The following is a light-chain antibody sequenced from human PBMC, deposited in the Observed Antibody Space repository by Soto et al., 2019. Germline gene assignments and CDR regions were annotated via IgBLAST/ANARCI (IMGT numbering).Light chain of an antibody. V-gene: IGKV3-15*01. CDR1: QSVSSN. J-gene: IGKJ2*01. CDR2: GAS. Sequence: EIVMTQSPATLSVSPGERATLSCRARQSVSSNLAWYQQKPGQAPRLLIYGASTRATGIPARFSGSGSGTEFTRTISSLQSEDFAVYYCQQYNNWPPYTFGQGTKVDIK. CDR3: QQYNNWPPYT.